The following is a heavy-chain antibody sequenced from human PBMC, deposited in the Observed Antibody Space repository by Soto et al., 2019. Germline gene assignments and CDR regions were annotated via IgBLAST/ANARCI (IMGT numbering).Heavy chain of an antibody. Sequence: EVHLVESGGGLVQPGGSLRLSCAASGFNFNTYEMNWVRQAPGKGLEWVSYISSSGNTMYYAASVKGRFTISRDNAKDSLFLQMDSLRAEDTAVYYCARTLPFEYWGQGTQVTVSS. V-gene: IGHV3-48*03. CDR2: ISSSGNTM. J-gene: IGHJ4*02. CDR3: ARTLPFEY. CDR1: GFNFNTYE. D-gene: IGHD2-21*01.